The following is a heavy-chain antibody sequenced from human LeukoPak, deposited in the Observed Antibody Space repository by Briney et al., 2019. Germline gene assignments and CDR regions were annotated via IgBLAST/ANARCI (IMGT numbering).Heavy chain of an antibody. CDR2: ISSSTGNT. CDR1: GYAFTTHA. CDR3: VRCSGGNCYGTNYFEH. J-gene: IGHJ1*01. Sequence: WASVKVSCKTSGYAFTTHAITWVRQVPGRGLEWLGWISSSTGNTNYGRTVRGRVTMTTDASTTTAYMELRNLRSDDSAIYYCVRCSGGNCYGTNYFEHWGRGTLVSVSS. D-gene: IGHD2-15*01. V-gene: IGHV1-18*04.